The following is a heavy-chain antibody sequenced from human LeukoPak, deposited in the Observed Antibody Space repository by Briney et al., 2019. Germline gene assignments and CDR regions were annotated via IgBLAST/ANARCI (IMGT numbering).Heavy chain of an antibody. Sequence: PLRSLRLSCTASGFTFGDYSMSWVRQAPGKGLEWVGFIRTKAYGGTTEYAASVKGRFTMSRDDSKSIAYLQMSSLKTEDTALYYCTRDATIDSSLRGLWGQDTRVTVSS. CDR2: IRTKAYGGTT. V-gene: IGHV3-49*04. CDR1: GFTFGDYS. J-gene: IGHJ1*01. D-gene: IGHD3-10*01. CDR3: TRDATIDSSLRGL.